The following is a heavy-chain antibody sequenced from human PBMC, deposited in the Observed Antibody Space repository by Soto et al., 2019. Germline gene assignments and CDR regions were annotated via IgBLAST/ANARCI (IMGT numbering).Heavy chain of an antibody. V-gene: IGHV5-51*01. Sequence: PGESLKISCKASGYTFSNYWIGWVRQVPGKGLEWMGSIFPGDSDTRYSPSFQGQVTISADKSISTTYLRLNSLQASDTALYFCARRGWYSFDSWGQGTLVTVSS. CDR3: ARRGWYSFDS. J-gene: IGHJ4*02. CDR2: IFPGDSDT. CDR1: GYTFSNYW.